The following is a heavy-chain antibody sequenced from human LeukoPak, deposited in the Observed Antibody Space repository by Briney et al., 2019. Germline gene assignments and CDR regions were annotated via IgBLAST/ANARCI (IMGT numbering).Heavy chain of an antibody. CDR2: INPNSGGT. V-gene: IGHV1-2*02. D-gene: IGHD5-18*01. CDR3: ARASTWIRLWFSEDY. J-gene: IGHJ4*02. Sequence: ASVKVSCKASGYTFTGYYMHWVRQAPGQGLEWMGWINPNSGGTNYAQKFQGRVTMTRDTSISTAYMELSRLRSDDTAVYYCARASTWIRLWFSEDYWGQGTLVTVSS. CDR1: GYTFTGYY.